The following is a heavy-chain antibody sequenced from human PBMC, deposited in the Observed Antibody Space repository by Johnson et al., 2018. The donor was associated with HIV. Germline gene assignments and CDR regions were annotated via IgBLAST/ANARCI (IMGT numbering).Heavy chain of an antibody. CDR2: ISYDGSKK. D-gene: IGHD3-10*01. CDR1: GLTFSSFG. V-gene: IGHV3-30*18. Sequence: QVQLVESGGGVVQPGRSLRLACAASGLTFSSFGMHWVRQAPGKGLEWVAVISYDGSKKYYADSVKGRFTISRDNSKNTLYLQMNSLRVEDTAVYYCAKPKTGIDAFDIWGQGTMVTVSS. J-gene: IGHJ3*02. CDR3: AKPKTGIDAFDI.